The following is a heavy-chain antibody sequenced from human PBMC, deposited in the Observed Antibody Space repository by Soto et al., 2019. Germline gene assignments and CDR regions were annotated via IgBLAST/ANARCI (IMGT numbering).Heavy chain of an antibody. CDR1: SGSISSSNW. V-gene: IGHV4-4*02. CDR3: ATGRTGGSGANWFDP. D-gene: IGHD3-10*01. J-gene: IGHJ5*02. Sequence: QVQLQESGPGLVKPSGTLSLTCAVSSGSISSSNWWSWVRQPPWKGLAWIGEIYHSGSTNYNQSLQYRVTISVAKSKTQVSLKLSSVTAADTAVYYCATGRTGGSGANWFDPWGQGTLVTVSS. CDR2: IYHSGST.